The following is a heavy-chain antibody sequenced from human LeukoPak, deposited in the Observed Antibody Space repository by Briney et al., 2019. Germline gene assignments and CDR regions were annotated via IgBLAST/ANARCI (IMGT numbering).Heavy chain of an antibody. J-gene: IGHJ5*02. CDR2: ILPIFGIA. D-gene: IGHD2-2*01. V-gene: IGHV1-69*04. CDR3: ARDVETDCSSTSCYYNWFDP. Sequence: SVKVSCKASGGTFSSYAISWVRQAPGQGLEWMGRILPIFGIANYAQKFQGRVTITADKSTSTAYMELSSLRSEDTAVYYCARDVETDCSSTSCYYNWFDPWGQGTLVTVSS. CDR1: GGTFSSYA.